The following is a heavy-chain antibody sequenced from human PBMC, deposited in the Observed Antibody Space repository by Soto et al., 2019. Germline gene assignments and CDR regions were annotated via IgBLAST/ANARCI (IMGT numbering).Heavy chain of an antibody. V-gene: IGHV3-30*18. CDR1: GFTFSSYG. CDR2: ISYDGSST. Sequence: GGSLRLSCAASGFTFSSYGMHWVRQAPGKGLEWVAVISYDGSSTSYADSVKGRFTISRDNSKNTLYLQMNSLRAEDTAVYYCAKNPGYYYDSTGYHFDYWGQGTLVTVSS. CDR3: AKNPGYYYDSTGYHFDY. D-gene: IGHD3-22*01. J-gene: IGHJ4*02.